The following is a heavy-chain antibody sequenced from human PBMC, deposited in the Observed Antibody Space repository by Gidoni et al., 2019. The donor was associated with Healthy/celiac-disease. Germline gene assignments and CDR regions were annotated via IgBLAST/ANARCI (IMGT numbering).Heavy chain of an antibody. CDR1: GFPFSSYG. D-gene: IGHD4-17*01. CDR3: AKERAVTYGDYDY. J-gene: IGHJ4*02. Sequence: QVQLVESGGGVVQPGTSLSLPCSASGFPFSSYGMHWGRQAPGKGLEWVAVISYDGSNKYYADSVKGRFTISRDNSKNTLYLQMNSLRAEDTAVYYCAKERAVTYGDYDYWGQGTLVTVSS. CDR2: ISYDGSNK. V-gene: IGHV3-30*18.